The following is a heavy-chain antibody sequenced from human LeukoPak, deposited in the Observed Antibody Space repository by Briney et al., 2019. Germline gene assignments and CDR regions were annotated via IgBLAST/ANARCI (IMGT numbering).Heavy chain of an antibody. J-gene: IGHJ5*02. CDR3: ARGYCSSTSCYACDP. D-gene: IGHD2-2*01. Sequence: ASVKVSCKASGYTFTGYYMHWVRQAPGQGLEWMGWINPNSGGTNYAQKFQGRVTMTRDTSISTAYMELSRLRSDDTAVYYRARGYCSSTSCYACDPWGQGTLVTVSS. CDR1: GYTFTGYY. V-gene: IGHV1-2*02. CDR2: INPNSGGT.